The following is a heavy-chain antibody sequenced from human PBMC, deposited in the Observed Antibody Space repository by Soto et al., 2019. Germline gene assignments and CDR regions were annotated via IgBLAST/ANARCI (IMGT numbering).Heavy chain of an antibody. V-gene: IGHV3-23*01. D-gene: IGHD3-10*01. CDR3: MRPAPRGRHYFYFGMDV. CDR2: ISSSGSST. Sequence: GGSLRLSCAASGFTFSSYAMGWVRQAPGKGLEWVSGISSSGSSTYYADSVKGRFTISRDNSKNTLFLRMNRPRVEDTAVYYCMRPAPRGRHYFYFGMDVWGQGTTVTVSS. J-gene: IGHJ6*02. CDR1: GFTFSSYA.